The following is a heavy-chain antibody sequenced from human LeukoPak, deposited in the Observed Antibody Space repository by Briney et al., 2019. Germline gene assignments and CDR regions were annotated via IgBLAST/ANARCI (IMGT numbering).Heavy chain of an antibody. J-gene: IGHJ3*02. CDR3: AREGSGYSSSSDAFDI. CDR1: GGSISSGDYY. CDR2: IYYSGST. D-gene: IGHD6-6*01. V-gene: IGHV4-30-4*08. Sequence: SQTLSLTCTVSGGSISSGDYYWSWIRQPPGKGLEWIGYIYYSGSTYYNPSLKSRVTISVGTSKNQFSLKLSSVTAADTAVYYCAREGSGYSSSSDAFDIWGQGTMVTVSS.